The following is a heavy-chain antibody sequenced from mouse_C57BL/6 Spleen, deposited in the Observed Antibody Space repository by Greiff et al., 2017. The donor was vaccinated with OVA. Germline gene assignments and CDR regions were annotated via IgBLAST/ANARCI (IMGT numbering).Heavy chain of an antibody. CDR2: IYPGSGNT. V-gene: IGHV1-66*01. CDR1: GYSFTSYY. CDR3: ARRGYDYPYAMDY. J-gene: IGHJ4*01. Sequence: VQLQQSGPELVKPGASVKISCKASGYSFTSYYIHWVKQRPGQGLEWIGWIYPGSGNTKYNEKFKGKATLTADTSSSTAYMQLSSLTSEDSAVYYCARRGYDYPYAMDYWGQGTSVTVSS. D-gene: IGHD2-4*01.